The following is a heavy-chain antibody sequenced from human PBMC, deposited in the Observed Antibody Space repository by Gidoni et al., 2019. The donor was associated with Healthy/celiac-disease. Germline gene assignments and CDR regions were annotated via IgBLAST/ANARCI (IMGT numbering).Heavy chain of an antibody. CDR2: INPNSGGT. D-gene: IGHD2-2*01. CDR3: ARFPCSSTSCYHGAFDY. Sequence: QVKLVQSGAEVKKPGASVKVSCKASGYTFTGYYMHWVRQAPGQGLEWMGWINPNSGGTNYAQKFQGRVTMTRDTSISTAYMELSRLRSDDTAVYYCARFPCSSTSCYHGAFDYWGQGTLVTVSS. J-gene: IGHJ4*02. CDR1: GYTFTGYY. V-gene: IGHV1-2*02.